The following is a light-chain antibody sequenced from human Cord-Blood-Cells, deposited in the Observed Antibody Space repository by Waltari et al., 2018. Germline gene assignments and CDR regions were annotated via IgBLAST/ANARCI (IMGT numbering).Light chain of an antibody. CDR1: QSVSSN. J-gene: IGKJ4*01. Sequence: EIVMTQSPATLSVSTGERATLSCRDSQSVSSNLDWYQQKPGQAPRLLIYGASTRATGIPARFSGSGSGTEFTLTISSLQSEDFAVYYCQQYNNWPPLTFGGGTKVEIK. V-gene: IGKV3-15*01. CDR2: GAS. CDR3: QQYNNWPPLT.